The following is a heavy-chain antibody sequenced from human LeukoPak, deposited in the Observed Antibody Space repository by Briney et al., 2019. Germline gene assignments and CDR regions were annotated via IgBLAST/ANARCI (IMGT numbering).Heavy chain of an antibody. CDR3: ASGDFRVGYYYMDV. CDR1: GGSISSYY. D-gene: IGHD3-3*01. CDR2: IYTSGST. V-gene: IGHV4-4*07. Sequence: PSETLSLTCTVSGGSISSYYWSWIRQPAGKGLEWIGRIYTSGSTNYNPSLKSRVTMSVDTSKNQFSLKLSSVTAADTAVYYCASGDFRVGYYYMDVWGKGTTVTISS. J-gene: IGHJ6*03.